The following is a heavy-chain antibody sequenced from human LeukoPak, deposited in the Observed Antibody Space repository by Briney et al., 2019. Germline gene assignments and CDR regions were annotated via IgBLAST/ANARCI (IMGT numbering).Heavy chain of an antibody. CDR3: ARLENYYYYGMDV. J-gene: IGHJ6*02. D-gene: IGHD1-1*01. CDR1: GFTFSSYW. CDR2: IYYSGST. Sequence: PGGSLRLSCAASGFTFSSYWMSWIRQPPGKGLEWIGYIYYSGSTNYNPSLKSRVTISVDTSKNQFSLKLSSVTAADTAVYYCARLENYYYYGMDVWGQGTTVTVSS. V-gene: IGHV4-59*08.